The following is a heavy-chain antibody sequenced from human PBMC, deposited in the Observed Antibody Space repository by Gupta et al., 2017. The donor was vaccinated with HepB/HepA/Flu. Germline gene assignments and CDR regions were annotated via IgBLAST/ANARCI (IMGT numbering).Heavy chain of an antibody. CDR2: IRSKANSYAT. CDR3: TRPADNSSSSFVDY. V-gene: IGHV3-73*02. CDR1: GFTFSRSA. Sequence: EVQLVESGGGLVQPGGSLKLSCAASGFTFSRSAMHWVRQASGKGLEWVGRIRSKANSYATAYAASVKGRFTISRDDSKNTAYLQMNSLKTEDTAVYYCTRPADNSSSSFVDYWGQGTLVTVSS. D-gene: IGHD6-6*01. J-gene: IGHJ4*02.